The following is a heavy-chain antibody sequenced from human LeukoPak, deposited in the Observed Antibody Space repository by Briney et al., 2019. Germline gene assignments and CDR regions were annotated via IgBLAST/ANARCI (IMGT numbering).Heavy chain of an antibody. J-gene: IGHJ3*01. V-gene: IGHV4-30-2*01. CDR1: GGSISSGSYY. CDR3: ATMVTPKFEAFDV. Sequence: PSETLSLTCNVSGGSISSGSYYWSWIRQPPGKGLEWIGYIHHTGTTSYNPSLKSRVTASIDRSKNQFSLRLTSVTAADTAVYFCATMVTPKFEAFDVWGQGTMVTVSS. CDR2: IHHTGTT. D-gene: IGHD2-21*02.